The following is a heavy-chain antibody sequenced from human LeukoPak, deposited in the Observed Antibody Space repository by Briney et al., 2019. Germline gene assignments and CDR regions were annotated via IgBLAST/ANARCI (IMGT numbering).Heavy chain of an antibody. D-gene: IGHD1-26*01. CDR1: GFTFSSYA. J-gene: IGHJ4*02. V-gene: IGHV3-23*01. CDR3: AKGGELLEYANYDY. CDR2: ISGSGGST. Sequence: GGSLRLSCAASGFTFSSYAMSWVRQAPGKGLEWVSAISGSGGSTYYADSVKGRFTISRDNSKNTLYLQMNSLRAEDTAVYYCAKGGELLEYANYDYWGQGTLVTVSS.